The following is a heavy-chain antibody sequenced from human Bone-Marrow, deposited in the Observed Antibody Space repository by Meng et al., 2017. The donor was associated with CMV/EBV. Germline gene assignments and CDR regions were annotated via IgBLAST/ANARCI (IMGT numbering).Heavy chain of an antibody. CDR1: GGSISSYY. D-gene: IGHD2-2*01. Sequence: GSLRLSCTVSGGSISSYYWSWIGQPPGKGLEWIGYIYYSGSTNYNPSLKSRVTISVDTSKNQFSLKLSSVTAADTAVYYCARVPAARRLIFDYWGQGTLVTVSS. CDR2: IYYSGST. V-gene: IGHV4-59*01. J-gene: IGHJ4*02. CDR3: ARVPAARRLIFDY.